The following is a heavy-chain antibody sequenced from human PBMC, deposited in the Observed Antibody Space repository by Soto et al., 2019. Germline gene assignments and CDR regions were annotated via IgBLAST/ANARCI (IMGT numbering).Heavy chain of an antibody. CDR1: GGSITSGGYY. V-gene: IGHV4-31*03. D-gene: IGHD3-22*01. CDR3: ARDRMYDSSGYYYPHCDY. CDR2: IYYGGIT. Sequence: PSETLSLTCSVSGGSITSGGYYWNWIRQHPGKGLEWIGYIYYGGITYYNPSLKSRITISVDTSKNQFSLKLSSATAADTAMYYCARDRMYDSSGYYYPHCDYWGQGTLVTVSS. J-gene: IGHJ4*02.